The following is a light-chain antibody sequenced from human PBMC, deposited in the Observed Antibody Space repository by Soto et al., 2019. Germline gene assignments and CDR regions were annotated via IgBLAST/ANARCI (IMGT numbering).Light chain of an antibody. Sequence: EVVMTQSPATLSVSPGERATLSCRASETVATNLAWYQQKPGQAPRLLISGASTRAAGISDRFRGSGSGTDFTLTISRLEPEDFAVYYCQHYKTFGQGTKVDIK. J-gene: IGKJ1*01. CDR3: QHYKT. CDR2: GAS. V-gene: IGKV3-15*01. CDR1: ETVATN.